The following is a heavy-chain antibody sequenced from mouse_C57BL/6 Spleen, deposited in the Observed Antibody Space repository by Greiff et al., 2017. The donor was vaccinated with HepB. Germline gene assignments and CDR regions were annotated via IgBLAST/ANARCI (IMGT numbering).Heavy chain of an antibody. CDR2: IYPGDGDI. D-gene: IGHD2-1*01. CDR1: GYAFSSSW. Sequence: QVQLQQSGPELVKPGASVKISCKASGYAFSSSWMNWVKQRPGKGLEWIGRIYPGDGDINYNGKFKGKATLTADKSSSTAYMQLSSLTSEDSAVYFCARENYGNYAMDYWGQGTSVTVSS. CDR3: ARENYGNYAMDY. J-gene: IGHJ4*01. V-gene: IGHV1-82*01.